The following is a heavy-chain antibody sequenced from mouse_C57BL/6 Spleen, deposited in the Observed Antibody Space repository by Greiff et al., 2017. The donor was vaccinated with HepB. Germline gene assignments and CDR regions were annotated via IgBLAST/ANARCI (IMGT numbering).Heavy chain of an antibody. J-gene: IGHJ3*01. Sequence: QVQLQQSGAELARPGASVKLSCKASGYTFTSYGISWVKQRTGQGLEWIGEIYPRSGNTYYNEKFKGKATLTADKSSSTAYMELRSLTSEDSAVYFCAREEGFYDGLREAYWGQGTLVTVSA. CDR1: GYTFTSYG. V-gene: IGHV1-81*01. CDR3: AREEGFYDGLREAY. D-gene: IGHD2-3*01. CDR2: IYPRSGNT.